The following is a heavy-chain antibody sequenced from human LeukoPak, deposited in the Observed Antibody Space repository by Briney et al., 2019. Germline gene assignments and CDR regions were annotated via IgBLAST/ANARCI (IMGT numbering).Heavy chain of an antibody. Sequence: AGGSLRLSCAVSGFTFSSYAMNWVRQAPGKGLEWVSGISGSGAGTYYADSVKGRFTISRDNSKDTLYLQMNSLRAEDTAMYYCAKKGNKDSSSSWYVDNWGQGTLVTVSS. J-gene: IGHJ4*02. D-gene: IGHD6-13*01. CDR2: ISGSGAGT. CDR3: AKKGNKDSSSSWYVDN. V-gene: IGHV3-23*01. CDR1: GFTFSSYA.